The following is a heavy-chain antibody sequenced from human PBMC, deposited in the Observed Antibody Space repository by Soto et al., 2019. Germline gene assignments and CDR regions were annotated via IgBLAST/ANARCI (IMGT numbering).Heavy chain of an antibody. J-gene: IGHJ6*02. V-gene: IGHV2-26*01. D-gene: IGHD4-17*01. Sequence: QVTLKESGPVLVKPTETLTLTCTVSGFSLSNPRMGVSWIRQPPGKPLEWLAHFFSDAERSYSASMQSRLTMSTDTSGSQVVITMTNMDPVDTATYFCARMDGDYNYYALDVWGQGTTVTVSS. CDR2: FFSDAER. CDR1: GFSLSNPRMG. CDR3: ARMDGDYNYYALDV.